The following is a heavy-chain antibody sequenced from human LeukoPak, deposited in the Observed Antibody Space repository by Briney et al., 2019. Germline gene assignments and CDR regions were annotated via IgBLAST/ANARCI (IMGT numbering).Heavy chain of an antibody. Sequence: GGSLRLSCAASGFTFSSYTMNWVRQAPGKGLEWVSSISGSSTYTFFADSVMGRFTISRDNAKNSLYLHMSSLRAEDTAVHYCARVRDLYRDYWGQGILVTVSS. J-gene: IGHJ4*02. CDR1: GFTFSSYT. CDR2: ISGSSTYT. CDR3: ARVRDLYRDY. V-gene: IGHV3-21*01. D-gene: IGHD5-12*01.